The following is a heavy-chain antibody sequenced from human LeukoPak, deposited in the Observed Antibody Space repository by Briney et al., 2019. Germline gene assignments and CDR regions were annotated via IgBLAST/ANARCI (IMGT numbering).Heavy chain of an antibody. CDR1: VYTFTSYG. J-gene: IGHJ4*02. V-gene: IGHV1-18*01. Sequence: ASVKVSCKASVYTFTSYGFNWVRQAPGQGLEWMGWISTYNGNTNYAQNFQGRVTMTTDTSTGTAYMEVRSLSSDDTAVYYCARDYYDSSTPGGYWGQGTLVTVSS. CDR2: ISTYNGNT. D-gene: IGHD3-22*01. CDR3: ARDYYDSSTPGGY.